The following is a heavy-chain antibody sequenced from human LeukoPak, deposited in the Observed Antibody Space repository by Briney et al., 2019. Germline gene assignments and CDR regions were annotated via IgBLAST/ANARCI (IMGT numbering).Heavy chain of an antibody. V-gene: IGHV3-23*01. CDR1: GFTFSSYA. D-gene: IGHD3-16*01. CDR3: ARDGKDDYVSGSWLDP. CDR2: ISGSGGST. J-gene: IGHJ5*02. Sequence: GGSLRLSCAASGFTFSSYAMSWVRQAPGKGLEWVSAISGSGGSTYYADSVKGRFTISRDNSKNTLYLQMNSLRAEDTAVYYCARDGKDDYVSGSWLDPWGQGTLVTVSS.